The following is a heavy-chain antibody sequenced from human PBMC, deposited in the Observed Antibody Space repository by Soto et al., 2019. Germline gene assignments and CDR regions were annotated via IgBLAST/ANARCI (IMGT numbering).Heavy chain of an antibody. J-gene: IGHJ4*02. V-gene: IGHV3-23*01. CDR2: ISGSGGST. D-gene: IGHD6-6*01. CDR1: GFTFSSYA. Sequence: GGSLRLSCAASGFTFSSYAMSWVRQAPGKGLEWVSAISGSGGSTYYADSVKGRFTISRDNSKNTLYLQMNSLRAEDTAVYYCTETSSSSSFHRYDYWGQGTLVTVSS. CDR3: TETSSSSSFHRYDY.